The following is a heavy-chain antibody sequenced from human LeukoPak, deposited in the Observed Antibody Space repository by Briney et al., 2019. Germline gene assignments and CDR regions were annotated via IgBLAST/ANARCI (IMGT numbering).Heavy chain of an antibody. CDR1: GYAFTGYY. Sequence: ASVKVSRKPSGYAFTGYYIHWVRQAPGQGLEWMGWINPDSGATNYAQIFQGRVTMTRDTSINTAYMELNRLRSDDTAVYYCARVASAVYSDYWGQGTLVTVSS. D-gene: IGHD6-6*01. CDR2: INPDSGAT. V-gene: IGHV1-2*02. J-gene: IGHJ4*02. CDR3: ARVASAVYSDY.